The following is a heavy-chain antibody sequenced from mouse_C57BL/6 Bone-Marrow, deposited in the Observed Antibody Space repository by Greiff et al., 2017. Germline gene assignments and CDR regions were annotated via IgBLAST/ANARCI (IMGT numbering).Heavy chain of an antibody. CDR1: GYTFTDYY. CDR3: ARGRGGPWFAD. D-gene: IGHD1-1*02. V-gene: IGHV1-76*01. Sequence: QVQLQQSGAELVRPGASVKLSCKASGYTFTDYYINWVNQRPGQGLEWIARLYPGSGNTYYNEEFKGKATLTAEKSSSTAYMQLSSLKSEDSAVYCCARGRGGPWFADWGQGTLVTVSA. CDR2: LYPGSGNT. J-gene: IGHJ3*01.